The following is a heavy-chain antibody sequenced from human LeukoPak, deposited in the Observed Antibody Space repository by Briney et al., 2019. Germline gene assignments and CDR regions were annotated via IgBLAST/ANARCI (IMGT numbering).Heavy chain of an antibody. CDR2: IFASGHI. CDR3: ARGWAPRGEKSSFDQ. D-gene: IGHD3-10*01. J-gene: IGHJ4*02. Sequence: SETLSLTCSVSGGFISRDSGGSISTIYWTWIRLVAGKGLEWLGRIFASGHINYNPFLRSRISMSVDTSKNQFSLKLSSVTAADTAVYYCARGWAPRGEKSSFDQWGQGTLVTVSS. V-gene: IGHV4-4*07. CDR1: GGFISRDSGGSISTIY.